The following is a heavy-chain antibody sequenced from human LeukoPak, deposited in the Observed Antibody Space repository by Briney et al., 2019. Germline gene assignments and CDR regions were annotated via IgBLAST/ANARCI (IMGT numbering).Heavy chain of an antibody. CDR3: AKRVVVGSTPPKGWFDP. Sequence: PSETLSLTCTVSGGSISSSSYYWGWIRQPPGKGLEWIGSIYYSGSTYYNPSLKSRVTISVDTSKNQFSLKLNSVTAADTAAYYCAKRVVVGSTPPKGWFDPWGQGTLVTVSS. CDR1: GGSISSSSYY. V-gene: IGHV4-39*01. D-gene: IGHD2-15*01. J-gene: IGHJ5*02. CDR2: IYYSGST.